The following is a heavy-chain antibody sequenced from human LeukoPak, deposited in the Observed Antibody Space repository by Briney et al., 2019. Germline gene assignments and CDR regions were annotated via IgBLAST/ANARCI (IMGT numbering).Heavy chain of an antibody. CDR3: ARDLDGPFGNYFDY. Sequence: SETLSLTCTVSGGSISSYYWSWIRQPPGKGLEGMGYIYYSGSTNYNPSLKSRVTISVDTSKNQFSLKLSSVTAADTAVYYCARDLDGPFGNYFDYWGQGTLVTVSS. CDR2: IYYSGST. V-gene: IGHV4-59*01. D-gene: IGHD5-24*01. J-gene: IGHJ4*02. CDR1: GGSISSYY.